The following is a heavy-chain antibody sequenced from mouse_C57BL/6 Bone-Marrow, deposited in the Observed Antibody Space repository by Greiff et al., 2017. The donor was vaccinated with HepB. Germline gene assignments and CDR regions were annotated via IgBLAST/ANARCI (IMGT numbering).Heavy chain of an antibody. CDR3: ARIANYYGSRRLVAY. J-gene: IGHJ3*01. D-gene: IGHD1-1*01. CDR1: GFSLSTFGMG. V-gene: IGHV8-8*01. Sequence: QVTLKESGPGILQPSQTLSLTCSFSGFSLSTFGMGVCWIRQPSGKSLEWLAPIWWDDDKYYNPALKSRLTISKDTSKNQVFLKIANVDTADTATYYCARIANYYGSRRLVAYWGQGTLVTVSA. CDR2: IWWDDDK.